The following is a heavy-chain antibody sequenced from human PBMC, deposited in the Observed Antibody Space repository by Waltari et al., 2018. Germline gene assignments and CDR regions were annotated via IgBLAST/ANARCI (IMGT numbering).Heavy chain of an antibody. D-gene: IGHD6-6*01. CDR2: ISWNSGSR. CDR1: GFTFDDYA. Sequence: EVQLVESGGGLVQPGRSLRLSCAASGFTFDDYAMHWVRPAPGKGLEWVSGISWNSGSRGYADSVKGRFTISRDNAKNSLYLQMNSLRAEDTALYYCAKDRYSSSSGSNFDYWGQGTLVTVSS. J-gene: IGHJ4*02. CDR3: AKDRYSSSSGSNFDY. V-gene: IGHV3-9*01.